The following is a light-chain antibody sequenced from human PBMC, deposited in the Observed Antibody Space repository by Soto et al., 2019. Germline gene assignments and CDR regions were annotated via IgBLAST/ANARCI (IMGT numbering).Light chain of an antibody. CDR1: QTISSW. CDR3: QQLKAYPFT. Sequence: DIQVTQSPSTLSGTVGDRVTITCRASQTISSWLAWYQQKPGKAPKFLIYDASALESGVPSRFSGSGSGTEFILTISSLQPEDFATYYCQQLKAYPFTFGPGTKVD. J-gene: IGKJ3*01. V-gene: IGKV1-5*01. CDR2: DAS.